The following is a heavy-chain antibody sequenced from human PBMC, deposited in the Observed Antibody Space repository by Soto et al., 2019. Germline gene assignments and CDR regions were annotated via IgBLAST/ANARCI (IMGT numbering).Heavy chain of an antibody. Sequence: EGQLLESGGGLVQPGGSLRLSCAASGFTFGSYAMSWVRQAPGKGLEWVSAISGSGGSTYYADSVKGRFTISRDNSKNTLYLQMNSLRAEDTAVYYCAKFPTIYGREGWFDPWGQGTLVTVSS. J-gene: IGHJ5*02. D-gene: IGHD4-17*01. CDR3: AKFPTIYGREGWFDP. CDR2: ISGSGGST. CDR1: GFTFGSYA. V-gene: IGHV3-23*01.